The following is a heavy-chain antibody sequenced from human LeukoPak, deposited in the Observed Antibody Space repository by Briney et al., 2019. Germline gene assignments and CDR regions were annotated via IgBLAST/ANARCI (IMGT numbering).Heavy chain of an antibody. CDR3: AKGQEWEHHFDY. D-gene: IGHD1-26*01. CDR1: GFTFSSYA. Sequence: GGSLRLSCAASGFTFSSYAMSWVRQAPGKGLEWVSAISGSGGSTYYADSVKGRFTISRDNSKDTLYLQMNSLRAEDTAVYYCAKGQEWEHHFDYWGQGTLVTVSS. J-gene: IGHJ4*02. V-gene: IGHV3-23*01. CDR2: ISGSGGST.